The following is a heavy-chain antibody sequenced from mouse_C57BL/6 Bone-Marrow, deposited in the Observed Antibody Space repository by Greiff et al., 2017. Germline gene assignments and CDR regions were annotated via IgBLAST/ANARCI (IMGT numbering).Heavy chain of an antibody. J-gene: IGHJ3*01. CDR1: GFNIKNTY. D-gene: IGHD2-4*01. CDR3: ASGYDYDAAWFAY. Sequence: VQLQQSVAELVRPGASVKLSCTASGFNIKNTYMHWVKQRPEQGLEWIGRIDPANGNTKYAPKFQGKATITADTSSNTAYLQLSSLTSEDTAIYCCASGYDYDAAWFAYWGQGTLVTVSA. V-gene: IGHV14-3*01. CDR2: IDPANGNT.